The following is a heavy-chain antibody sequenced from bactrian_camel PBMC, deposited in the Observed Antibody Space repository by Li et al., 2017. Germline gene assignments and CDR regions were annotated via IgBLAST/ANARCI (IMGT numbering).Heavy chain of an antibody. Sequence: HVQLVESGGGSVQAGGSLKLSCVASGTAYDSCCMGWFRQTPGTERETIAAISRDAGTRYADSVKGRFTISRDGAKNIIALQMDSLKPEDTATYYCAADLVTDEPSLVEREYYYWGQGTQVTVS. J-gene: IGHJ4*01. D-gene: IGHD1*01. CDR2: ISRDAGT. CDR1: GTAYDSCC. V-gene: IGHV3S55*01. CDR3: AADLVTDEPSLVEREYYY.